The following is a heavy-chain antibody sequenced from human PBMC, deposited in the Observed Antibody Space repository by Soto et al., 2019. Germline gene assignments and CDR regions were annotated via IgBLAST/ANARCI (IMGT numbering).Heavy chain of an antibody. V-gene: IGHV4-39*01. J-gene: IGHJ4*02. CDR2: IYYSGST. CDR1: GGSISRSSYY. Sequence: TSETLSLTCTVSGGSISRSSYYWGWIRQPPGKGLERIGSIYYSGSTYYNPSLKSRVTISVDTSKNQFSLKLSSVTAADTAVYYCAGSGSYLPHYFDYWGQGTLVTVSS. D-gene: IGHD3-10*01. CDR3: AGSGSYLPHYFDY.